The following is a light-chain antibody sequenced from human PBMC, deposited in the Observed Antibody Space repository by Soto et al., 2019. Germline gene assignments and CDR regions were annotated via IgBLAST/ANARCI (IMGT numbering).Light chain of an antibody. CDR1: QRLGTTY. CDR3: PQFGSSPPYT. V-gene: IGKV3-20*01. CDR2: DAS. J-gene: IGKJ2*01. Sequence: EIVLTQSPGTLSLSPGDKATLSCRASQRLGTTYLACYQQKPGQAPRLLIYDASSRATGIPYRFSGSGFGTAFTLTISRLEPEDFAVYYCPQFGSSPPYTFGQGTKLDI.